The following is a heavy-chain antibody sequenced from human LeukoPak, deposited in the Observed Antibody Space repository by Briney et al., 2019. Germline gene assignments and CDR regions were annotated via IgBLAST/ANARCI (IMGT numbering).Heavy chain of an antibody. CDR3: ARVVGATRRGYFDY. CDR1: GFTFSSYA. D-gene: IGHD1-26*01. J-gene: IGHJ4*02. V-gene: IGHV3-30*04. CDR2: ISYDGSNK. Sequence: PGGSLRLSCVASGFTFSSYAMHWVRQAPGKGLEWVAVISYDGSNKYYADSVKGRFTISRDNSKNTLYLQMNSLRAEDTAVYYCARVVGATRRGYFDYWGQGTLVTVSS.